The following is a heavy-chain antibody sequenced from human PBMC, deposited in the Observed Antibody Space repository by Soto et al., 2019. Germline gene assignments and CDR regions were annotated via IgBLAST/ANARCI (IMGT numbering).Heavy chain of an antibody. V-gene: IGHV4-38-2*01. CDR2: IFHGGNT. J-gene: IGHJ3*01. D-gene: IGHD2-15*01. CDR3: ARARWYDAFDV. Sequence: SETLSLTCAVSGFFISSGNYWGWIRKPPGKGLEWIGSIFHGGNTYYNPSLKSRVTISVDMSKKQFSLKLNSVTAADTAVYYCARARWYDAFDVWGQGTVVTVSS. CDR1: GFFISSGNY.